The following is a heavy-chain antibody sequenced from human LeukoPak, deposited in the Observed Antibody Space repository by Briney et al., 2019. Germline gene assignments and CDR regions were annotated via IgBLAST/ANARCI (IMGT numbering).Heavy chain of an antibody. CDR3: ARDGLVVRATVSGMKRKFDY. CDR1: GYTFTGHY. Sequence: ASVKVSCKASGYTFTGHYMHWVRQAPGQGLEWMGWINPNSGGTNYAQKFQGRVTMTRDTSISTAYMELSRLRSDDTAVYYCARDGLVVRATVSGMKRKFDYWGQGTLVTVSS. J-gene: IGHJ4*02. V-gene: IGHV1-2*02. CDR2: INPNSGGT. D-gene: IGHD6-19*01.